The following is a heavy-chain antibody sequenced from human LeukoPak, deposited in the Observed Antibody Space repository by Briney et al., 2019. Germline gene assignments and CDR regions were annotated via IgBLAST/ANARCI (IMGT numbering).Heavy chain of an antibody. CDR2: IKQDGSEK. CDR1: GFTFSSYA. Sequence: TGGSLRLSCAASGFTFSSYAMSWVRQAPGKGLEWVANIKQDGSEKYYVDSVKGRFTISRDNAKYSLYLQMDSLRAEDTAVYYCARDKRTGDSYFDSWGQGTLVTVSS. D-gene: IGHD7-27*01. J-gene: IGHJ4*02. V-gene: IGHV3-7*01. CDR3: ARDKRTGDSYFDS.